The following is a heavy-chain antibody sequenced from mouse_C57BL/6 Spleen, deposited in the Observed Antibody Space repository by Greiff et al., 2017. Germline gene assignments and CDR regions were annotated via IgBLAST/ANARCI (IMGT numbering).Heavy chain of an antibody. D-gene: IGHD1-1*01. Sequence: QVQLKESGPELVKPGASVKISCKASGYAFSSSWMNWVKQRPGKGLEWIGRIYPGDGDTNYNGKFKGKATLTADKSSSTAYMQLSSLTSEDSAVYFCARFTTVVAGDYAMDYWGQGTSVTVSS. J-gene: IGHJ4*01. CDR2: IYPGDGDT. V-gene: IGHV1-82*01. CDR1: GYAFSSSW. CDR3: ARFTTVVAGDYAMDY.